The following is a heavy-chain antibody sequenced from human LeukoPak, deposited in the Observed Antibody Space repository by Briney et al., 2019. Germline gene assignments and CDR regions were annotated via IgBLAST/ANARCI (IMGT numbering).Heavy chain of an antibody. V-gene: IGHV3-23*01. CDR1: GFTFSTYA. CDR2: ISGSGGTT. D-gene: IGHD2/OR15-2a*01. Sequence: GGYLRLSCAASGFTFSTYAMSWVRQAPGKGLEWVSVISGSGGTTYYADSVKGRFTISRDNSKNTLYLKMNSLRAEDTAVYYCAKDGLWVSASTYYFDYWGQGTLVTVSS. CDR3: AKDGLWVSASTYYFDY. J-gene: IGHJ4*02.